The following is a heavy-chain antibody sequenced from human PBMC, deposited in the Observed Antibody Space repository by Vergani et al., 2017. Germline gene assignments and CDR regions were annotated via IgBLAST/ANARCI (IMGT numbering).Heavy chain of an antibody. CDR2: INHSGSI. J-gene: IGHJ5*02. D-gene: IGHD3-10*01. CDR1: GGSFTGNY. V-gene: IGHV4-34*01. CDR3: ARQYREVYYYGSGDAGWFDP. Sequence: QVQLQQWGAGLLKPSETLSLTCAVHGGSFTGNYWTWIRQPPGKGLEWIGEINHSGSIQYNPSLKSRVTISVDTAKNQFSLRLNSVTAADTAVYYCARQYREVYYYGSGDAGWFDPWGQGTLVTVSS.